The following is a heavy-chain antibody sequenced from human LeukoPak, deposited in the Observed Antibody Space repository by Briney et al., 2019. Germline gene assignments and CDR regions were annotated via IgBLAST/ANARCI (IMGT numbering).Heavy chain of an antibody. D-gene: IGHD3-3*01. J-gene: IGHJ3*02. V-gene: IGHV3-66*01. Sequence: PGGSLRLSCAASGFTVSSNYMSWVRQAPGKGLEWVSVIYSGGSTYYADSVKGRFTISRDNSKNTLHLQMNSLRAEDTAVYYCARDSSSPSYYDFWGGGAFDIWGQGTMVTVSS. CDR2: IYSGGST. CDR1: GFTVSSNY. CDR3: ARDSSSPSYYDFWGGGAFDI.